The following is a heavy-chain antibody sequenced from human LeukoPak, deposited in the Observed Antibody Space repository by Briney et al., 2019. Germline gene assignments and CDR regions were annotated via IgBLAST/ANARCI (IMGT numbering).Heavy chain of an antibody. V-gene: IGHV3-11*01. CDR3: ARDGRLAKVEGEDYYYDGMDV. Sequence: GGSLRLSCAASGFTFTDYYMSWVRQAPGKGLEWISYISPTGHTIYYADSVKGRFTISRDNTKNSLYLQMNRLRAEDTALYYRARDGRLAKVEGEDYYYDGMDVWGQGTTVIVSS. J-gene: IGHJ6*02. CDR2: ISPTGHTI. CDR1: GFTFTDYY. D-gene: IGHD3-16*01.